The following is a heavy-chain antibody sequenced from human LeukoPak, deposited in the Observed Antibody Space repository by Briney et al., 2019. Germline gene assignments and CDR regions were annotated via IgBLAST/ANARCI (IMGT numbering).Heavy chain of an antibody. CDR3: ARVSSSSWYLHAFDI. J-gene: IGHJ3*02. CDR2: ISSSSSYI. Sequence: PGGSLRLSCAASGFTFSSYSMNWVRQAPGKGLEWVSSISSSSSYIYYADSVKGRFTISRDNAKNSLYLQMNSLRAEDTAVYYCARVSSSSWYLHAFDIWGQGTMVTVSS. CDR1: GFTFSSYS. D-gene: IGHD6-13*01. V-gene: IGHV3-21*01.